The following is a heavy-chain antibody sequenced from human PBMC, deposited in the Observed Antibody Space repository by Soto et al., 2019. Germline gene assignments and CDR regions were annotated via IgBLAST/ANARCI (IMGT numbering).Heavy chain of an antibody. CDR1: GGSISSYY. CDR2: IYYSGST. V-gene: IGHV4-59*01. D-gene: IGHD4-17*01. CDR3: ARDYGDYFDY. J-gene: IGHJ4*02. Sequence: SETLSLTCTVSGGSISSYYWSWIRQPPGKGLEWIGYIYYSGSTNYNPSLKSRVTISVDTSKNQFSLKLSSVTAADTAVYYCARDYGDYFDYWGQGTLVTVSS.